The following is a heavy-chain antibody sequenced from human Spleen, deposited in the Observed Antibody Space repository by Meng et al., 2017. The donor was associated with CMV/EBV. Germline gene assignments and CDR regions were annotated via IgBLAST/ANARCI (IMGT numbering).Heavy chain of an antibody. CDR3: ARDLIVGSPDYLDY. CDR1: GSTFTTYG. Sequence: ASGSTFTTYGMSWVRQAPGKGLEWVAVISKHGNIRLYGESVKGRFTISRDNLRSTLSLQMNNLREEDSAVYYCARDLIVGSPDYLDYWGQGTLVTVSS. V-gene: IGHV3-30*03. D-gene: IGHD2-21*01. J-gene: IGHJ4*02. CDR2: ISKHGNIR.